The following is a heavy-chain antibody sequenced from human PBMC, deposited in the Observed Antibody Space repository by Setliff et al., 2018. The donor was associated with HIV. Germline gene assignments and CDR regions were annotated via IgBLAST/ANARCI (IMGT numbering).Heavy chain of an antibody. D-gene: IGHD3-10*01. CDR1: GGSIRSSSSY. J-gene: IGHJ4*02. Sequence: PSETLSLTCTVSGGSIRSSSSYWGWIRQPPGKGLEWIGIIYYSGSTYYKPSLKSRVTISVDTSKNQFSLRLTSVTAADTAVYYCARNTRAGDFDYWGQGTLVTVSS. CDR3: ARNTRAGDFDY. CDR2: IYYSGST. V-gene: IGHV4-39*01.